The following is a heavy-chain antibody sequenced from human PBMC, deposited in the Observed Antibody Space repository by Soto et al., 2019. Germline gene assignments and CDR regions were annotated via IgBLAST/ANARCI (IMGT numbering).Heavy chain of an antibody. CDR2: ISSNGGST. D-gene: IGHD3-10*01. J-gene: IGHJ6*02. CDR3: VKDGMVRGVTTYYYYYGMDV. CDR1: GFTFSSYA. V-gene: IGHV3-64D*06. Sequence: QAVGSLRLSCSASGFTFSSYAMHWVRQAPGKGLEYVSAISSNGGSTYYADSVKGRFTISRDNSKNTLYLQMSSLRAEDTAVYYCVKDGMVRGVTTYYYYYGMDVWGQGTTVTVSS.